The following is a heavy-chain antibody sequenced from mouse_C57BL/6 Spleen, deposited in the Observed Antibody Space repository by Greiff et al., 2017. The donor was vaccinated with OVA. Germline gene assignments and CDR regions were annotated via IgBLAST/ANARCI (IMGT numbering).Heavy chain of an antibody. CDR1: GFTFSDYG. CDR2: ISSGSSTI. D-gene: IGHD3-2*02. V-gene: IGHV5-17*01. J-gene: IGHJ4*01. Sequence: EVKLMESGGGLVKPGGSLKLSCAASGFTFSDYGMHWVRQAPEQGLEWVAYISSGSSTIYYADTVKGRFTISRDNAKNTLFLQMTSLRSEDTAMYYCARGGAQATFAMDDWGQGTSVTVSS. CDR3: ARGGAQATFAMDD.